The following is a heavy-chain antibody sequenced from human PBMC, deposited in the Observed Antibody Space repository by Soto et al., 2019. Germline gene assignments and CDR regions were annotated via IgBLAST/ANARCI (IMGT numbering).Heavy chain of an antibody. V-gene: IGHV4-39*01. CDR1: GGSISRNSYY. Sequence: SETLSLTCTVSGGSISRNSYYWGWIRQPPGKGLEWIGSIYYSGSTYYNPSLKSRVTISVDTSKNQFSLKLSSVTAADTAVYYCARHEADYSNGLDYWGQRTLVTVSS. J-gene: IGHJ4*02. D-gene: IGHD6-19*01. CDR3: ARHEADYSNGLDY. CDR2: IYYSGST.